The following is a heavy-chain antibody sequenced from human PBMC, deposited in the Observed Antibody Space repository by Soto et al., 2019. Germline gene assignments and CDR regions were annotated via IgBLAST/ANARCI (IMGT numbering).Heavy chain of an antibody. V-gene: IGHV4-31*03. CDR1: GGSISIGGYY. Sequence: NPSETLSLTCTVSGGSISIGGYYWSWIRQHPGKDLEWIGYIYYSGSFYYNPSLRSRVTISVDTSKNQFSLKLSSVTAADTAVYYCARGGVVPASIEVNWFDPWGQGTLVTVSS. J-gene: IGHJ5*02. CDR3: ARGGVVPASIEVNWFDP. CDR2: IYYSGSF. D-gene: IGHD2-2*02.